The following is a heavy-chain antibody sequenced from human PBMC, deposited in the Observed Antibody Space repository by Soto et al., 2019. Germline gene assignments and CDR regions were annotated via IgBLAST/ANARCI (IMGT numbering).Heavy chain of an antibody. CDR1: GYTFTNFG. V-gene: IGHV1-18*01. CDR3: AREGLVLVPTTVNSDYYYYAMDV. CDR2: ISAYNGNT. Sequence: ASVKVSCKASGYTFTNFGISWVRQAPGQGLEWMGWISAYNGNTNYAQNFQGRVTMTTDTSTSTAYMELRSLRSDDTAVYYCAREGLVLVPTTVNSDYYYYAMDVWGQGTTVTVSS. D-gene: IGHD2-2*01. J-gene: IGHJ6*02.